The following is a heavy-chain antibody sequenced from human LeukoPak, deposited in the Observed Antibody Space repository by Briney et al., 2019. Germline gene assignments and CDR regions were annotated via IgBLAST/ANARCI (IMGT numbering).Heavy chain of an antibody. CDR3: ARAGIAAAALGDY. D-gene: IGHD6-13*01. Sequence: GASVKVSCKASGYTFTSYDINWVRQATGQGLEWMGWTNPNSGNTGYAQKFQGRVTMTRNTSISTAYMELSSLRSEDTAVYYCARAGIAAAALGDYWGQGTLVIVSS. V-gene: IGHV1-8*01. CDR1: GYTFTSYD. CDR2: TNPNSGNT. J-gene: IGHJ4*02.